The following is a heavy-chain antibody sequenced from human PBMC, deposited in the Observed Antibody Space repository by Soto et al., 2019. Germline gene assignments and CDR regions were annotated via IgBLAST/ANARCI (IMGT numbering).Heavy chain of an antibody. CDR2: IYPDDNT. D-gene: IGHD3-22*01. CDR3: ARLPGAFYYDNSDYDSHDY. J-gene: IGHJ4*02. V-gene: IGHV3-53*01. CDR1: GLSVVGSY. Sequence: PGGSLRLSCAASGLSVVGSYMNWFRQSPQQGLEWISVIYPDDNTYYAESVRGRFTLSKDSSRNTVSLQMNSLRAEDTAVYYCARLPGAFYYDNSDYDSHDYWGQGTMVTVSS.